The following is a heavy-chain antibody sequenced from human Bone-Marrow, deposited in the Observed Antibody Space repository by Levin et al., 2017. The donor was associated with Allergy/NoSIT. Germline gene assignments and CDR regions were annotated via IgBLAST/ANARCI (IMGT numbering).Heavy chain of an antibody. CDR2: ISSSGSTI. D-gene: IGHD2-2*02. J-gene: IGHJ4*02. CDR3: AREDCSSTSCYMESDYGDYVGEGACDY. CDR1: GFTFSSYE. V-gene: IGHV3-48*03. Sequence: LSLTCAASGFTFSSYEMNWVRQAPGKGLEWVSYISSSGSTIYYADSVKGRFTISRDNAKNSLYLQMNSLRAEDTAVYYCAREDCSSTSCYMESDYGDYVGEGACDYWGQGTLVTVSS.